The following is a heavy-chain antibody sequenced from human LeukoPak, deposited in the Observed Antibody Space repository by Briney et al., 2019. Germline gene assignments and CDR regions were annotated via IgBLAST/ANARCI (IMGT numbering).Heavy chain of an antibody. D-gene: IGHD3-16*01. Sequence: GGSLRLSCAASGFTFSSAWMTWVRQAPGKGLEWVATIKDDGSDKYYVDSVKGRFTISRDSAKKSLWLQMNSRRVEDTAMYYCADLGSRDWGQGTLVTVSS. CDR1: GFTFSSAW. CDR2: IKDDGSDK. V-gene: IGHV3-7*01. J-gene: IGHJ4*02. CDR3: ADLGSRD.